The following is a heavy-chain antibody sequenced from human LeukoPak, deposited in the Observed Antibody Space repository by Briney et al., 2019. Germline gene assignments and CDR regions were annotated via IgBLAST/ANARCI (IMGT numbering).Heavy chain of an antibody. CDR3: ARPLSGYYGMDV. J-gene: IGHJ6*02. V-gene: IGHV3-23*01. CDR1: GFTFSSYA. Sequence: GGSLRLSCAASGFTFSSYAMNWVRQAPGKGLEWVSSIRGIGGVTYYTDSVKSRFTISRDNSNNTLYLQMNSLTAEDTAVYYCARPLSGYYGMDVWGQGTTVTVSS. CDR2: IRGIGGVT.